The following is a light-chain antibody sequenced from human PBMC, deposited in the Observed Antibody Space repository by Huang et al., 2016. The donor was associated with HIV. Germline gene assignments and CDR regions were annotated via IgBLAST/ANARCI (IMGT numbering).Light chain of an antibody. CDR1: QSVLYSANKKHLPMNC. V-gene: IGKV4-1*01. CDR2: WAS. CDR3: QQHYSTPWT. Sequence: DIVMTQSPDSLAVPLGERATISCVSSQSVLYSANKKHLPMNCLAWDQKKPGQPPKLLIYWASSRASGVPDRFSGSGSGTDFTLTISSLQAEDVAVYYCQQHYSTPWTFGQGTKVEIK. J-gene: IGKJ1*01.